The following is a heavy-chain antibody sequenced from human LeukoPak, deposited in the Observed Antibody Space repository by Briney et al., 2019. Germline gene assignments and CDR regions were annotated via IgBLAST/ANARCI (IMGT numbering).Heavy chain of an antibody. CDR3: ARGGSSSSWYPFDY. D-gene: IGHD6-13*01. Sequence: GGSLRLSCAASGFTFSDHYMDWVRQAPGKGLKWVGRIRNKANSYTTEYAASVKGRFTISRDDSKNSLYLQMNSLKTEDMAVYYCARGGSSSSWYPFDYWGQGTLVTVSS. J-gene: IGHJ4*02. V-gene: IGHV3-72*01. CDR2: IRNKANSYTT. CDR1: GFTFSDHY.